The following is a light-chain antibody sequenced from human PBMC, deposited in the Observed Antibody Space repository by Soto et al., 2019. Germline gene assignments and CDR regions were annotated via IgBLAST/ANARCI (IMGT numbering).Light chain of an antibody. CDR2: SND. Sequence: QSVLTQPPSASGPPGQRVTISCSGSSSNIGRNTVNWYQQLPETAPKLLIHSNDRRPSGVPDRFSGSKSGTSASLSISGLQSGDEADYACAVWDNSLNGPVFGGGTQLTVL. V-gene: IGLV1-44*01. J-gene: IGLJ2*01. CDR1: SSNIGRNT. CDR3: AVWDNSLNGPV.